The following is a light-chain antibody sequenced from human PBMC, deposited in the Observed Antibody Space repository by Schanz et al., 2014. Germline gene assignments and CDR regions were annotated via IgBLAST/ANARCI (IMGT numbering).Light chain of an antibody. V-gene: IGLV2-14*03. CDR3: CSYAGSSTWV. J-gene: IGLJ3*02. CDR1: SSDVGGYNY. Sequence: QSALTQPASVSGSPGQSITISCTGTSSDVGGYNYVSWYQQHPGKAPKLIIYDVSSRPSGVSNRISGSKSGNTASLTISGVQAEDEADYYCCSYAGSSTWVFGGGTKLTVL. CDR2: DVS.